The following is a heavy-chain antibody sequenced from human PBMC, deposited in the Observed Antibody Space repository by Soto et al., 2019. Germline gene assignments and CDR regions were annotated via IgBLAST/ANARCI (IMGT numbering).Heavy chain of an antibody. CDR1: GGSISRAGYS. D-gene: IGHD2-21*02. Sequence: SDTLSLTCAVSGGSISRAGYSWSWIRQSPGKGLEWIGYIYNSGSTFYNPSLKSRLTISVDRSKNQLSLQLNSVTAADTAVYYCASSRVVTTYFDYWGQGTLVTVSS. V-gene: IGHV4-30-2*06. CDR2: IYNSGST. CDR3: ASSRVVTTYFDY. J-gene: IGHJ4*02.